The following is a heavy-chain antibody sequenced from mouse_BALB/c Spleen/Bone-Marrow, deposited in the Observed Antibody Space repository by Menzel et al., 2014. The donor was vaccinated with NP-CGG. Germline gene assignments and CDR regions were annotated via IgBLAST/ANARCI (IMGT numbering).Heavy chain of an antibody. V-gene: IGHV1S135*01. D-gene: IGHD1-1*01. CDR3: ARRDYGSSFYAMDY. Sequence: VHVKQSGPELMKPGASVKISCKASGYSFTSYYMHWVKQSHGKSLEWIGYIDPFNGGTSYNQKFKGKATLTVDKSSSTTYMHLSSLTSEDSAVYYCARRDYGSSFYAMDYWGQGTSVTGSS. J-gene: IGHJ4*01. CDR2: IDPFNGGT. CDR1: GYSFTSYY.